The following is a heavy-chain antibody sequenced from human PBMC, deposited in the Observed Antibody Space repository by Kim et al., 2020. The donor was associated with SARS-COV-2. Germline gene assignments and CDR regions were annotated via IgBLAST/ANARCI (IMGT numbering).Heavy chain of an antibody. J-gene: IGHJ4*02. Sequence: GGSLRLSCVASGFTFTTAWMRWVRQRPGTGLEWVSRIKSKTNGGTTDYAAPVKGRFTISRDDSRGTLDLQMNSLKTEDSGVYYCTTDPVARPSGEFFYDFWGQGTLVTVSA. CDR3: TTDPVARPSGEFFYDF. D-gene: IGHD3-10*01. CDR1: GFTFTTAW. CDR2: IKSKTNGGTT. V-gene: IGHV3-15*01.